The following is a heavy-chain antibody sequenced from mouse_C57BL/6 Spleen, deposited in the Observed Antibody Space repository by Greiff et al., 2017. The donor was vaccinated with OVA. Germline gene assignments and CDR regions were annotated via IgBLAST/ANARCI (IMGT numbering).Heavy chain of an antibody. CDR1: GYAFSSYW. Sequence: QVQLQQSGAELVKPGASVKISCKASGYAFSSYWMNWVKQRPGKGLEWIGQIYPGDGDTNYNGKFKGKATLTADKSSSTAYMQLSSLTSEDSAVYFCARRYYGPYAMDYWGQGTSVTVSS. V-gene: IGHV1-80*01. D-gene: IGHD1-1*01. CDR3: ARRYYGPYAMDY. J-gene: IGHJ4*01. CDR2: IYPGDGDT.